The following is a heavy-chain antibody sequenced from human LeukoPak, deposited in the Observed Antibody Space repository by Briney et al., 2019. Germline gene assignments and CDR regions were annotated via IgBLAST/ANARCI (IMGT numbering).Heavy chain of an antibody. CDR2: ISYDGSNK. V-gene: IGHV3-30*03. CDR3: ARGIGSLAYFDY. CDR1: GFTFSSYG. Sequence: GGSLRLSCAASGFTFSSYGMHWVRQAPGKGLEWVAVISYDGSNKYFADSVKGRFTISRDNSKNTLYLQMNSLRAEDTAVYYCARGIGSLAYFDYWGQGTLVTVSS. D-gene: IGHD6-13*01. J-gene: IGHJ4*02.